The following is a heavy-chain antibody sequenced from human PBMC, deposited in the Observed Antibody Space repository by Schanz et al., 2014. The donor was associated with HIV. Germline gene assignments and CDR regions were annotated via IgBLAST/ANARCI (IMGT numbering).Heavy chain of an antibody. Sequence: VQLVESGGGVVQPGRSLRLSCAASRFTFSSYALNWVRQAPGKGLEWVSTISGSGGSTYYADSVKGRFTISRDNSKNTLYLQMNSLRAEDTAVYYCARGLPADYWGQGTLVTVSS. CDR3: ARGLPADY. D-gene: IGHD5-18*01. J-gene: IGHJ4*02. V-gene: IGHV3-23*04. CDR2: ISGSGGST. CDR1: RFTFSSYA.